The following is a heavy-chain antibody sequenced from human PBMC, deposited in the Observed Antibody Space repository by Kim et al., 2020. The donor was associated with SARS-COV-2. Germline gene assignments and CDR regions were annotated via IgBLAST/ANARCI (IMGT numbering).Heavy chain of an antibody. CDR1: GGSISSSSYY. CDR2: IYYSGST. V-gene: IGHV4-39*07. J-gene: IGHJ5*02. CDR3: ARDPLRETIFGVVIRGSGLDP. D-gene: IGHD3-3*01. Sequence: SETLSLTCTVSGGSISSSSYYWGWIRQPPGKGLEWIGSIYYSGSTYYNPSLKSRVTISVDTSKNQFSLKLSSVTAADTAVYYCARDPLRETIFGVVIRGSGLDPWGQGNLVTVSS.